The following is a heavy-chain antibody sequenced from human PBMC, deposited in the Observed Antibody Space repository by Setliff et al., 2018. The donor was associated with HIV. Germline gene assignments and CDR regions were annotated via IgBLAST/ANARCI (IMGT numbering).Heavy chain of an antibody. J-gene: IGHJ4*02. CDR2: INSDGSST. CDR3: ASSGSYGY. V-gene: IGHV3-74*01. Sequence: GGSLRLSCAASGFTFSNSWMNWVRQASGKGLVWVSRINSDGSSTTYADSVKGRFTISRDNAKNTLYLQMNSLRAEDTAVYYCASSGSYGYWGQGTLVTVSS. CDR1: GFTFSNSW. D-gene: IGHD1-26*01.